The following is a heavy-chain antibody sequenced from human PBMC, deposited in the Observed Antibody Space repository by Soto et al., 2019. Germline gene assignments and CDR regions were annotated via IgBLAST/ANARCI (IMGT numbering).Heavy chain of an antibody. CDR3: AKGSYSGVYSDFDY. V-gene: IGHV3-30*18. J-gene: IGHJ4*02. CDR1: GFTFSNYD. D-gene: IGHD1-26*01. CDR2: ISYDGSKK. Sequence: VGSLRLSCAASGFTFSNYDMYCVRQAPGKGLEWVAVISYDGSKKYYADSVKGRFTLSRDNSKNTLYLQMSSLRPGDTAVYYCAKGSYSGVYSDFDYWGQGTLVTVSS.